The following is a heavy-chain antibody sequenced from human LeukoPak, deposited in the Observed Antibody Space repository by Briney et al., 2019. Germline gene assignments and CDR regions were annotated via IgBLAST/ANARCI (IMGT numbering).Heavy chain of an antibody. Sequence: GGSLRLSCASSGFTFSNHWMHWVRQAPGKWLVWVSRINSDGNSTSYADSVKGRFTISRDNAKDTLYLQMNSLRAEDTAVYYCARRRYCSSTNCYGDWFDPWGQGTLVTVSS. J-gene: IGHJ5*02. CDR3: ARRRYCSSTNCYGDWFDP. V-gene: IGHV3-74*01. CDR1: GFTFSNHW. CDR2: INSDGNST. D-gene: IGHD2-2*01.